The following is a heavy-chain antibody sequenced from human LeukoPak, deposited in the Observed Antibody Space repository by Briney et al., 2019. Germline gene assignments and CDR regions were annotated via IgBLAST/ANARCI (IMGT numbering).Heavy chain of an antibody. J-gene: IGHJ5*02. CDR3: AKDWPRGYSLGWFDP. D-gene: IGHD5-18*01. CDR2: ISWNSGTI. V-gene: IGHV3-9*01. CDR1: GFTFDDYS. Sequence: GGSLRLSCAASGFTFDDYSMHWVRQAPGKGLEWVSGISWNSGTIEYADSVKGRFTISRDNSKNTLYLQMNSLRAEDTAVYYCAKDWPRGYSLGWFDPWGQGTLVTVSS.